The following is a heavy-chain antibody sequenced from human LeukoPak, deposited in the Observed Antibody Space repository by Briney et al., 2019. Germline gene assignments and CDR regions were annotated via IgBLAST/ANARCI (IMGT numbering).Heavy chain of an antibody. CDR1: GFTFSNYW. V-gene: IGHV3-7*01. J-gene: IGHJ5*02. Sequence: PGGSLRLSCAASGFTFSNYWMSWVRQAPGKGLEWVADIKQDGSEKYYVDSVKGRFTISRDNAKNSLYLQMNSLRAEDTAVYYCAREGGRDIVVVPAAVSSWFDPWGQGTLVTVSS. D-gene: IGHD2-2*01. CDR2: IKQDGSEK. CDR3: AREGGRDIVVVPAAVSSWFDP.